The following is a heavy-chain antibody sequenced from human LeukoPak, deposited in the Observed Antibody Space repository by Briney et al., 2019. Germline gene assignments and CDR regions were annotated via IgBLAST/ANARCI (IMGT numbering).Heavy chain of an antibody. Sequence: GGSLRLSCAASGFTFSSYAMHWVRLAPGKGLEWVAVISYDGSNKYYADSVKGRFTISRDNSKNTLYLQMNSLRAEDTAVYYCARELLWFGEFNTEYDYWGQGTLVTVSS. V-gene: IGHV3-30-3*01. CDR3: ARELLWFGEFNTEYDY. D-gene: IGHD3-10*01. CDR1: GFTFSSYA. J-gene: IGHJ4*02. CDR2: ISYDGSNK.